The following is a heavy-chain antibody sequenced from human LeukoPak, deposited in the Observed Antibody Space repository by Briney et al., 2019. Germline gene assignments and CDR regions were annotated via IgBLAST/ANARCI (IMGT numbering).Heavy chain of an antibody. CDR3: AKVAYGAYTDFDY. Sequence: GGSLRLSCAASGFTFSNYWMNWVRQAPGKGLEWVSAISGSGGTTYYADSVKGRFTFSRDNSKNTLYLQMNSLRAEDTAVYYCAKVAYGAYTDFDYWGQGTLVTVSS. D-gene: IGHD4/OR15-4a*01. J-gene: IGHJ4*02. CDR2: ISGSGGTT. CDR1: GFTFSNYW. V-gene: IGHV3-23*01.